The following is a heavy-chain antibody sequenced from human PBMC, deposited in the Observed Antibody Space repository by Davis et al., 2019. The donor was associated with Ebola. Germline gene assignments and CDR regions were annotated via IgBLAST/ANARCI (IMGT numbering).Heavy chain of an antibody. D-gene: IGHD2-15*01. V-gene: IGHV5-51*01. CDR2: IYPGDSDT. Sequence: PGGSLRLSCKGSGYSFTSYWIGWVRQLPGKGLEWMGIIYPGDSDTRYSPSFQGQVTISADKSISTAYLQWSSLKASDTAMYYCARLRRDCSGGSCYGWFDPWGQGTLVTVSS. J-gene: IGHJ5*02. CDR3: ARLRRDCSGGSCYGWFDP. CDR1: GYSFTSYW.